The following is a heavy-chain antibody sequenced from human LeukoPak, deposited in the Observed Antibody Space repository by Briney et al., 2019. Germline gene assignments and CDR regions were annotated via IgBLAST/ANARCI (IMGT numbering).Heavy chain of an antibody. V-gene: IGHV3-9*01. CDR3: AKGRSWYGPFDY. J-gene: IGHJ4*02. D-gene: IGHD6-13*01. Sequence: GESLRLSCAASGFTFDDYAMHWVRQAPGKGLEWVSGISWNSGSIGYADSVKGRFTISRDNAKNSLYLQMNSLRAEDTALYYCAKGRSWYGPFDYWGQGTLVTVSS. CDR1: GFTFDDYA. CDR2: ISWNSGSI.